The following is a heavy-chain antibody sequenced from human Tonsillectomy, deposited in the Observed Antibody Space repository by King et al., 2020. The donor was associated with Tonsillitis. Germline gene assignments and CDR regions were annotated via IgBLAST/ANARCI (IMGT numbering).Heavy chain of an antibody. CDR2: IYHSGST. CDR3: ARFHGDYLNWFDP. D-gene: IGHD4-17*01. J-gene: IGHJ5*02. CDR1: GGSLSSSDDS. V-gene: IGHV4-30-2*01. Sequence: LQLQESGSGLVKPSQTLSLTCAASGGSLSSSDDSWSWIRQPPGKGLEWIGYIYHSGSTYYNPSLKSRVTISVDRSKKQASLKLNSVTAADTAVYYCARFHGDYLNWFDPWGQGTLVTVSS.